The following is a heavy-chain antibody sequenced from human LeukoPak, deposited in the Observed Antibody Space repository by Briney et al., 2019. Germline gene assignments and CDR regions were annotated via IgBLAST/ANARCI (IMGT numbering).Heavy chain of an antibody. CDR1: GFTFSSYA. Sequence: GGSLRLSCAASGFTFSSYAMSWVRRAPGKGLEWVSAISGRGGSTYYADSVKGRFTISRDNSKNTLYLQMNSLRAEDTAVYYCAKSPDYYGSGSYYSYFDYWGQGTLVTVSS. V-gene: IGHV3-23*01. D-gene: IGHD3-10*01. J-gene: IGHJ4*02. CDR3: AKSPDYYGSGSYYSYFDY. CDR2: ISGRGGST.